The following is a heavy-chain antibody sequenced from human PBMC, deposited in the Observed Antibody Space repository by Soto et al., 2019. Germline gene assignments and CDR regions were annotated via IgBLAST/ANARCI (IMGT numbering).Heavy chain of an antibody. V-gene: IGHV3-23*01. CDR3: TTGSSWAPYYFDY. J-gene: IGHJ4*02. CDR2: VSGSGGST. D-gene: IGHD6-13*01. CDR1: GGPFSSYA. Sequence: AGGALRLSCAASGGPFSSYAMSWVRQAPGKGLEWVSAVSGSGGSTYYVDSVKGRFTISRDNSKNTLYLQMNSLKTEDTAVYYCTTGSSWAPYYFDYWGQGTLVTVSS.